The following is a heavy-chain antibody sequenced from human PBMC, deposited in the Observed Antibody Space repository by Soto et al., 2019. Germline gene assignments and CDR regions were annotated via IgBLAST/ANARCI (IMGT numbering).Heavy chain of an antibody. J-gene: IGHJ4*02. CDR3: ARDLPGYCSTTNCYYYFDF. CDR2: IRQDGHEK. Sequence: EVQLVESGGALVQPGGSLRLSCAVSGFTFTSYSMSWVRQAAGEGLEWVANIRQDGHEKYYVDSVRGRFTISRDNAQNSLYLPMDSLRAEDTALYYCARDLPGYCSTTNCYYYFDFWGQGTLVTVSS. V-gene: IGHV3-7*03. CDR1: GFTFTSYS. D-gene: IGHD2-2*01.